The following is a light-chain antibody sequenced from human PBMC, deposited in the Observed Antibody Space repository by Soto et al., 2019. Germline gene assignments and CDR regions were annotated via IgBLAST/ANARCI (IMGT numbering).Light chain of an antibody. Sequence: AIQLTQSPSSLSASVGDRVTITCRASQDIRGALAWYEQKPGNAPKLLIFDVSTLQSGVPSRFSGSGSGTDFTLTISSLQPEDFGTYYFQQFNTCPLTFGQGTRLEIK. CDR3: QQFNTCPLT. V-gene: IGKV1-13*02. CDR2: DVS. CDR1: QDIRGA. J-gene: IGKJ5*01.